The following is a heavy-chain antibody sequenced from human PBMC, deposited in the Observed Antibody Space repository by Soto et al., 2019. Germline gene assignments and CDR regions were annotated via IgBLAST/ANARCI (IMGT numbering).Heavy chain of an antibody. D-gene: IGHD5-12*01. V-gene: IGHV4-31*03. CDR3: ARDLVEMATTPAGGGYYYYYGMDV. Sequence: PSETLSLTCTVSGGSVSSGSYYWSWIRQPPGKGLEWIGYIYYSGSTYYNPSLKSRVTISVDTSKNQFSLKLSSVTAADTAVYYCARDLVEMATTPAGGGYYYYYGMDVWGQGTTVTVSS. J-gene: IGHJ6*02. CDR1: GGSVSSGSYY. CDR2: IYYSGST.